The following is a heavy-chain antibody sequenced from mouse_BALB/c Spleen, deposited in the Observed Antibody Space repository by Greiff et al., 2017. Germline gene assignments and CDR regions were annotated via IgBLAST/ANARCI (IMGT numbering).Heavy chain of an antibody. J-gene: IGHJ4*01. CDR1: GFTFSSYG. CDR3: SRHDGYGAMDY. D-gene: IGHD2-3*01. CDR2: ISSGGSYT. Sequence: EVQRVESGGDLVKPGGSLKLSCAASGFTFSSYGMSWVRQTPDKRLEWVATISSGGSYTYYPDSVKGRFTISRDNAKNTLYLQMSSLKSEDTAMYYYSRHDGYGAMDYWGQVTSVTVSA. V-gene: IGHV5-6*01.